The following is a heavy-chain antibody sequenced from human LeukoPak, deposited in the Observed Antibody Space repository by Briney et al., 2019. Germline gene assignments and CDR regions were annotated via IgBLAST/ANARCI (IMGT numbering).Heavy chain of an antibody. Sequence: GGSLRLSCAASGFTFSSYPMTWVRQAPGQGLEWVSSISATGGNTYHADSVKGRFTISRDISKNTLYLQMNSLRAEDTATYYCAKSRASSGVAPAGYDYWGQGTLVTVSS. CDR3: AKSRASSGVAPAGYDY. J-gene: IGHJ4*02. D-gene: IGHD6-13*01. CDR2: ISATGGNT. CDR1: GFTFSSYP. V-gene: IGHV3-23*01.